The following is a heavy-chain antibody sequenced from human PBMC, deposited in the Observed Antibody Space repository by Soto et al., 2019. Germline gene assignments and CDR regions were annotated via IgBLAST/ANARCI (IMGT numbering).Heavy chain of an antibody. CDR1: GFTVSSNY. J-gene: IGHJ4*02. CDR3: ARAPLTTHPYDYVWGSYPYLPPLFDY. V-gene: IGHV3-53*01. CDR2: IYSGGST. Sequence: RLSCAASGFTVSSNYMSWVRQAPGKGLEWGSVIYSGGSTYYADSVKGRFTISRDNSKNTLYLQMNSLRAEDTAVYYCARAPLTTHPYDYVWGSYPYLPPLFDYWGQGTLVTAPQ. D-gene: IGHD3-16*01.